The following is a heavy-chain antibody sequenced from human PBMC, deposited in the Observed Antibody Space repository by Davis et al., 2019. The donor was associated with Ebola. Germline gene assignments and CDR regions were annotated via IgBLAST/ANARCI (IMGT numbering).Heavy chain of an antibody. D-gene: IGHD3-16*02. CDR1: GLTGSSNY. V-gene: IGHV3-48*04. CDR3: AAVMITFGGVIPFDY. J-gene: IGHJ4*02. Sequence: PGGSLRLSCAASGLTGSSNYMNWVRQAPGKGLEWVSYISSSGSTIYYADSVKGRFTISRDNAKNSLYLQMNSLRAEDTAVYYCAAVMITFGGVIPFDYWGQGTLVTVSS. CDR2: ISSSGSTI.